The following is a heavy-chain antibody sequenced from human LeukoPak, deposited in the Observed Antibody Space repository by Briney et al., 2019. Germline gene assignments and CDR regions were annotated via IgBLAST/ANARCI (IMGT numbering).Heavy chain of an antibody. J-gene: IGHJ4*02. V-gene: IGHV3-23*01. CDR3: AKTVGSGGYYIYYFDY. CDR1: GFTFSSYA. D-gene: IGHD3-22*01. CDR2: ISGSGGST. Sequence: GGSLRLSCAASGFTFSSYAMSWVRHAPGKGLESVSTISGSGGSTNYADSEKGRFTIPRDNSKNTLYLQMNSLRAEDTAVYYCAKTVGSGGYYIYYFDYWGQGTLVTVSS.